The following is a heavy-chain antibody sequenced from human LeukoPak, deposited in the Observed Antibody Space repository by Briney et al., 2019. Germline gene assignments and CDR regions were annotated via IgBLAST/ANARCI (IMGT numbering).Heavy chain of an antibody. CDR2: ISYDGSNK. Sequence: GRSLRLSSAASGFTFSSYGMHWVRQAPGKGLEWVAVISYDGSNKYYADSVKGRFTISRDNSKNTLYLQMNSLRAEDTAVYYCAKGDFDYWGQGTLVTVSS. CDR3: AKGDFDY. V-gene: IGHV3-30*18. CDR1: GFTFSSYG. J-gene: IGHJ4*02.